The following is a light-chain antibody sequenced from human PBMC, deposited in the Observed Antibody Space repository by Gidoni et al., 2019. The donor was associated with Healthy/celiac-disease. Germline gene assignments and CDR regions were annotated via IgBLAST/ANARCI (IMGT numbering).Light chain of an antibody. CDR2: GAS. CDR1: QSVSSY. CDR3: QQYSNWPPIT. V-gene: IGKV3-15*01. J-gene: IGKJ5*01. Sequence: EIVMTQSPATLSVSPGERATLSCRASQSVSSYLAWYQQKPGQAPRLLIYGASTRATGIPARFSGSGSGTEFTLTISSLQSEDFAVYYCQQYSNWPPITFGQGTQLEIK.